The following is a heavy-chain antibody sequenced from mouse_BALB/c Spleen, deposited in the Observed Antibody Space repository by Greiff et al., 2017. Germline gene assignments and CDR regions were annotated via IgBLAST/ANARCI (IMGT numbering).Heavy chain of an antibody. D-gene: IGHD2-4*01. CDR2: IWSGGSK. Sequence: VQLQQSGPGLVAPSQSLSITCTVSGFSLTSYGVHWVRQSPGKGLEWLGVIWSGGSKDYNAAFISRLSISKDNSKSQVFFKMNSLQANDTAIYYCARSTMIHSHAMDYWGQGTSVTVSS. V-gene: IGHV2-2*02. CDR1: GFSLTSYG. J-gene: IGHJ4*01. CDR3: ARSTMIHSHAMDY.